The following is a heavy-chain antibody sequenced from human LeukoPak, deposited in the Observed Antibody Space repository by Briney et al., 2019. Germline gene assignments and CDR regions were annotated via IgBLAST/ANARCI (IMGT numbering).Heavy chain of an antibody. CDR2: IWYDGSNK. Sequence: PGRSLRLSCAASGFTFSSYGMHWVRQAPGKGLEWVAVIWYDGSNKYYADSVKGRFTISRDNSKNTLYLQMNSLRAEDTAVYCCARAVVPAAILDYWGQGTLVTVSS. D-gene: IGHD2-2*01. CDR3: ARAVVPAAILDY. V-gene: IGHV3-33*01. J-gene: IGHJ4*02. CDR1: GFTFSSYG.